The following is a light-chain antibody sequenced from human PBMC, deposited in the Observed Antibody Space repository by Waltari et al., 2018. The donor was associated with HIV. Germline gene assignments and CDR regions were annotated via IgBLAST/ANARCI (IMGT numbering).Light chain of an antibody. J-gene: IGKJ4*01. CDR3: HHRSNWPLT. CDR1: ESVSSY. V-gene: IGKV3-11*01. CDR2: DAS. Sequence: EVVLTQSPATLSLSPGERVTLSCRASESVSSYLAWYQQKPGQAPRLLIYDASNRATGIPARFSGSGSGTDFTLTISSLEPEEFAVYYCHHRSNWPLTFGGGTKVEI.